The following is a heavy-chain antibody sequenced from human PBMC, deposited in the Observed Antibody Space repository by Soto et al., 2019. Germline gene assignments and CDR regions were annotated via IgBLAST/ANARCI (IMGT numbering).Heavy chain of an antibody. Sequence: QVQLQESGPGLVKPSQTLSLTCTVSGGSISSGGYYWSWIRQHPGKGLEWIGYIYYSGSTYYNPSLKSRVTISVDTSKNQFSLKLSSVTAADTAVYYCARDSVDIVAKSDAFDIWGQGTMVTVSS. D-gene: IGHD5-12*01. CDR1: GGSISSGGYY. CDR2: IYYSGST. CDR3: ARDSVDIVAKSDAFDI. V-gene: IGHV4-31*03. J-gene: IGHJ3*02.